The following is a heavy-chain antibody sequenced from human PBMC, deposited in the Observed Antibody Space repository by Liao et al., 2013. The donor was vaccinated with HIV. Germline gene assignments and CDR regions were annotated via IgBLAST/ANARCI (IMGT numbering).Heavy chain of an antibody. J-gene: IGHJ6*03. CDR2: IYTGMSTTGTT. Sequence: QVRLQESGPGLVKPSQTLSLTCTVSGDLIRRDNYYWTWIRQPAGKGLEWIGHIYTGMSTTGTTNYNPSLKSRVSISADTSSNHVSLKLTSVTAADTAVYYCARVGEYDFWSGYYHYYYMDVWGKGTTVTVSS. D-gene: IGHD3-3*01. CDR1: GDLIRRDNYY. V-gene: IGHV4-61*02. CDR3: ARVGEYDFWSGYYHYYYMDV.